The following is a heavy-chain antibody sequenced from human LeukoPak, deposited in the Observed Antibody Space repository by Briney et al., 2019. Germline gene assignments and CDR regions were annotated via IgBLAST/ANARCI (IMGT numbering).Heavy chain of an antibody. CDR1: GGSISSYY. J-gene: IGHJ6*02. Sequence: PSETLSLTCTVSGGSISSYYWSWVRQPPGKGLEWIGYIYYSGSTNYNPSLKSRVTISIDTSKNQISLKLSSVTAADTAVYYCARDSCGYGAYCYGMDVWGQGTTVTVSS. CDR3: ARDSCGYGAYCYGMDV. CDR2: IYYSGST. D-gene: IGHD4/OR15-4a*01. V-gene: IGHV4-59*01.